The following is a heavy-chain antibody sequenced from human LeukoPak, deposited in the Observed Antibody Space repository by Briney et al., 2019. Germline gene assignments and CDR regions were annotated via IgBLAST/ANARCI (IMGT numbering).Heavy chain of an antibody. CDR2: IYYNGNT. J-gene: IGHJ5*02. CDR1: GGSISSGGYY. Sequence: PSETLSLTCTVSGGSISSGGYYWSWIRQHPGKGLEWIGYIYYNGNTYYHPSLKSRVTLSADTSKNQFSLKLSSVTAADTAVYYCARSYGTNWYDWFDPWGQGILVIVSS. V-gene: IGHV4-31*03. CDR3: ARSYGTNWYDWFDP. D-gene: IGHD6-13*01.